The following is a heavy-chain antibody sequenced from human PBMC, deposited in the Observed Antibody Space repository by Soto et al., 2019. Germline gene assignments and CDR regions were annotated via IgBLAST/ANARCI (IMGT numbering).Heavy chain of an antibody. Sequence: GASVKVSCKASGYTFTSYGISWVRQAPGQGLEWMGWISAYNGNTNYAQKLQGRVTMTTDTSTSTAYMELRSLRSDDTAVYYCARDFYCSGGSCPYYYYYMDVWGKGTTVTVSS. CDR1: GYTFTSYG. J-gene: IGHJ6*03. V-gene: IGHV1-18*01. D-gene: IGHD2-15*01. CDR2: ISAYNGNT. CDR3: ARDFYCSGGSCPYYYYYMDV.